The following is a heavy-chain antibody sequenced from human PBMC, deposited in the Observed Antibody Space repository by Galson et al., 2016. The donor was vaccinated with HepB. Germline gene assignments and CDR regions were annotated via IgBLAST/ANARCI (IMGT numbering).Heavy chain of an antibody. Sequence: QSGAEVKKPGESLRISCKGSGYSFTSYWISWVRQMPGKGLEWMGMIDPNDPYSRSNYSPSFQGHVTISRDTSINTAYLQWNSLKASDTAMYYCARSGWSRNFDFWGQGTPVTVSS. J-gene: IGHJ4*02. CDR1: GYSFTSYW. V-gene: IGHV5-10-1*01. D-gene: IGHD6-19*01. CDR2: IDPNDPYSRS. CDR3: ARSGWSRNFDF.